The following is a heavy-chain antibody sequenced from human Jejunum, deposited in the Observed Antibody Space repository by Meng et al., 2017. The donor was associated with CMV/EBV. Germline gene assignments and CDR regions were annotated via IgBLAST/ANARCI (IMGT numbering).Heavy chain of an antibody. CDR1: GDSFMYYY. D-gene: IGHD3-10*01. J-gene: IGHJ4*02. CDR2: VSYSGTS. CDR3: ARDRGGLGKYFDY. V-gene: IGHV4-59*01. Sequence: TASGDSFMYYYWSWIRQSPEKGLEWIGYVSYSGTSYYNPSLKSRVTVSLDMSKSQFSLTLTSVTAADTAVYFCARDRGGLGKYFDYWGQGSLVTVSS.